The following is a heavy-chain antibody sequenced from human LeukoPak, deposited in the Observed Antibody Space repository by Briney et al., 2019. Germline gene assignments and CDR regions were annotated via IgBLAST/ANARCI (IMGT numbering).Heavy chain of an antibody. CDR1: GYTFTGHY. CDR3: ARGRNYYDSSRYYYEGDAFDI. Sequence: ASVKVSCKASGYTFTGHYIHWVRQAPGQGLEWMGIINPSGGSIRYAQKFQGRVTMTRDTSTSTVYMELSSLRSEDTAVYYCARGRNYYDSSRYYYEGDAFDIWGQGTMVTVSS. J-gene: IGHJ3*02. CDR2: INPSGGSI. V-gene: IGHV1-46*01. D-gene: IGHD3-22*01.